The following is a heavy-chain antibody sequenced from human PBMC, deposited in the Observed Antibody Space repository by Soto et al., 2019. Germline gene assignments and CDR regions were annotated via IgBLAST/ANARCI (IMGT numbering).Heavy chain of an antibody. V-gene: IGHV4-59*01. CDR3: ERYRRQAVAAYPLVK. J-gene: IGHJ1*01. CDR1: GSSISSNY. Sequence: SETLSLTCSGSGSSISSNYWTWIRLPPGKGLEWIGYVYNSGSTNYNPSLTSRVTISEETAKRKFTLKRNSMTAGHTDAYYCERYRRQAVAAYPLVKWGQ. CDR2: VYNSGST. D-gene: IGHD6-19*01.